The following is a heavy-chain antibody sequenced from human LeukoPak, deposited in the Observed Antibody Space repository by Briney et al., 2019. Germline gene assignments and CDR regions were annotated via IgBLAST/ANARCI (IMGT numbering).Heavy chain of an antibody. J-gene: IGHJ5*02. CDR2: IYHSGST. D-gene: IGHD3-10*01. CDR3: ARDSGTTGEVRFDP. CDR1: GYSISSGYY. Sequence: SETLSLTCTVSGYSISSGYYWGWIRQPPGKGLEWIGSIYHSGSTYYNPSLRSRVTISVDTSKNHFSLKVRSVTAADTAVYYCARDSGTTGEVRFDPWGQGTLVTVSS. V-gene: IGHV4-38-2*02.